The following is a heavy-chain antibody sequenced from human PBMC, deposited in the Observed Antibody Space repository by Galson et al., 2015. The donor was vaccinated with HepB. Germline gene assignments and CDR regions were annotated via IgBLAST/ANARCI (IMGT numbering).Heavy chain of an antibody. CDR1: GGSFSGYY. D-gene: IGHD2-15*01. Sequence: ETLSLTCAVYGGSFSGYYWSWIRQPPGKGLEWIGEINHSGSTNYNPSLKSRVTISVDTSKNQFSLKLSSVTAADTAVYYCARVGYCSGGSCSSFVDYWGQGTLVTVSS. CDR3: ARVGYCSGGSCSSFVDY. CDR2: INHSGST. V-gene: IGHV4-34*01. J-gene: IGHJ4*02.